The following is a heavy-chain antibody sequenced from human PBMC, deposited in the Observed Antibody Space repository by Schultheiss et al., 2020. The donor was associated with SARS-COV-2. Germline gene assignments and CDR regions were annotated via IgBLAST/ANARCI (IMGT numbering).Heavy chain of an antibody. D-gene: IGHD2/OR15-2a*01. Sequence: SLKISCAASGFTFDDYAMHWVRQAPGKGLEWVSGISWNSGSIGYADSVKGRFTISRDNAKNSLYLQMNSLRAEDTAVYYCARDGPFGSNAFDIWGQGTMVTGSS. CDR2: ISWNSGSI. CDR3: ARDGPFGSNAFDI. CDR1: GFTFDDYA. V-gene: IGHV3-9*01. J-gene: IGHJ3*02.